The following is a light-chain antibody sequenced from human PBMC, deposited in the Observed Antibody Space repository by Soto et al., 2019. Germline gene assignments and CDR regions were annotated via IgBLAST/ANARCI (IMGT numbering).Light chain of an antibody. CDR1: SIDVGGYNY. CDR2: DVS. CDR3: SSYTSSSTLV. V-gene: IGLV2-14*01. J-gene: IGLJ2*01. Sequence: QSALTQPASVSGSPGQSITISCTGTSIDVGGYNYVSWYQQHPGKAPKLMIYDVSNRPSGVSNRFSGSKSGNTASLTISGLQAEDDADYYCSSYTSSSTLVFGGGTKLIVL.